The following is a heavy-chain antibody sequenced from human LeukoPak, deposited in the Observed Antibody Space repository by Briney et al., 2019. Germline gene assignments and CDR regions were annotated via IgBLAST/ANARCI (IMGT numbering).Heavy chain of an antibody. CDR3: ARGSHVAAAGRNWFDP. Sequence: GASVKVSCKASGYTFTSYDINWVRQATGQGLEWMGWMNPNSGNTGYAQKFQGRVTVTRNTSISTAYMELSSLRSEDTAVYYCARGSHVAAAGRNWFDPWGQGTLVTVSS. D-gene: IGHD6-13*01. J-gene: IGHJ5*02. CDR2: MNPNSGNT. CDR1: GYTFTSYD. V-gene: IGHV1-8*01.